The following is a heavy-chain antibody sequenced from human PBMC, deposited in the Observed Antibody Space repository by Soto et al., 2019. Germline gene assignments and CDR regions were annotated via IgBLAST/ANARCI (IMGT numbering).Heavy chain of an antibody. CDR3: ARNTITYYYGSGFDY. Sequence: HPGGSLRLSCAASGFTFSSYWMHWVRQARGKGLVWVSRIKSDGTSTSYADSVKGRFTISRDNAKNSLYLQMNSLRAEDTAVYYCARNTITYYYGSGFDYWGQGTLVTVSS. V-gene: IGHV3-74*01. CDR2: IKSDGTST. J-gene: IGHJ4*02. D-gene: IGHD3-10*01. CDR1: GFTFSSYW.